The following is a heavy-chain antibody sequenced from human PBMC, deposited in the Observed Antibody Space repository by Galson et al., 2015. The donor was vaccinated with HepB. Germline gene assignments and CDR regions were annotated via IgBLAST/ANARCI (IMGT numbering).Heavy chain of an antibody. D-gene: IGHD6-19*01. J-gene: IGHJ4*02. Sequence: SLRLSCAASGFSFSYFAMYWVRQAPGMGLEWVAGISYDGTNEYYADSVKGRVTISRDNSKNTLYLQMDSVRPDDTAVYYCAKDRWYTSGCHDYWGQGTLVTVSS. V-gene: IGHV3-30*18. CDR3: AKDRWYTSGCHDY. CDR1: GFSFSYFA. CDR2: ISYDGTNE.